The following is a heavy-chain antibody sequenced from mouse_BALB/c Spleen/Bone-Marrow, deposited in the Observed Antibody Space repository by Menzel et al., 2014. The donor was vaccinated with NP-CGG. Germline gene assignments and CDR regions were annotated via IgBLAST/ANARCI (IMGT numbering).Heavy chain of an antibody. V-gene: IGHV5-6-5*01. J-gene: IGHJ2*01. CDR3: ARDDYDDQYYFDY. CDR1: GFTFSSYA. CDR2: ISSGGST. Sequence: EVHLVESGGGLVKPGGSLKLSCAASGFTFSSYAMSWVRQTPEKRLERVASISSGGSTYYPDSVKGRYTISRDNAWNILYLQMSSLRSEDTAMYYGARDDYDDQYYFDYWGQGTTLTVTS. D-gene: IGHD2-4*01.